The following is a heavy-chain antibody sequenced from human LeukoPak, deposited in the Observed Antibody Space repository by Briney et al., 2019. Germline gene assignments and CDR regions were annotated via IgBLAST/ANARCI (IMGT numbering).Heavy chain of an antibody. D-gene: IGHD6-13*01. CDR1: GFTFSSYG. CDR3: AKDVGRIAAAGPYWYFDL. CDR2: IRYDGSNK. V-gene: IGHV3-30*02. Sequence: GGSLRLSCAASGFTFSSYGMHWVRQAPGKGLEWVAFIRYDGSNKYYADSVKGRFTISRDNSKNTLYLQMNSLRAEDTAVYYCAKDVGRIAAAGPYWYFDLWGRGTLVTVS. J-gene: IGHJ2*01.